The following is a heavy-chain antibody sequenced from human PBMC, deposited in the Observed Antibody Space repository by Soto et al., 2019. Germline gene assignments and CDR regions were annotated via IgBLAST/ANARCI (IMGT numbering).Heavy chain of an antibody. Sequence: GGSLRLSCAASGFTFSTYAMTWVRQAPGKGLEWVSALSGNSGTTYSADSVKGRFTISRDNSRNTLYLQMSSLRAEDTALYYCAKGSKFTIFSPNDFWGQGTLVTVSS. J-gene: IGHJ4*02. D-gene: IGHD3-3*01. V-gene: IGHV3-23*01. CDR1: GFTFSTYA. CDR3: AKGSKFTIFSPNDF. CDR2: LSGNSGTT.